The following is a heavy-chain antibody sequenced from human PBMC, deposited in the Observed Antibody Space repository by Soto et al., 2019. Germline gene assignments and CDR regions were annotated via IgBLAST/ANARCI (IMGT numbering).Heavy chain of an antibody. Sequence: SETLSLTCTVSGGSVSSGSYYWSWIRQPPGKGLEWIGYIYYSGSTNYNPSLKSRVPISVDTSKNQFSLKLSSVTAADTAVYYCARAHVEMATISFDYWGQGTLVTVSS. V-gene: IGHV4-61*01. J-gene: IGHJ4*02. CDR3: ARAHVEMATISFDY. CDR2: IYYSGST. CDR1: GGSVSSGSYY. D-gene: IGHD5-12*01.